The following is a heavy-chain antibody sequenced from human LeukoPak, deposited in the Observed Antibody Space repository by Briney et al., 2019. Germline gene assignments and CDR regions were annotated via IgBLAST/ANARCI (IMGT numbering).Heavy chain of an antibody. D-gene: IGHD6-13*01. CDR1: GGSISRGGYY. CDR2: IYYSGST. CDR3: ARGRSAAGNFDY. J-gene: IGHJ4*02. Sequence: SQTLSLTCTVSGGSISRGGYYWSWIRQQPEKGLEWIGYIYYSGSTYYNPSLKSRLAISVDTSKNQFSLKVTSVTAADTSVYYCARGRSAAGNFDYWGQGTLVTVSS. V-gene: IGHV4-31*03.